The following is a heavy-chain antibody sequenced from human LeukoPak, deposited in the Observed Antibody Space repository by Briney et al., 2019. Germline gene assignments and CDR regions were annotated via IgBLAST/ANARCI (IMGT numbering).Heavy chain of an antibody. CDR3: ARVGASGSYWSSAFDI. CDR2: ISAYNGNT. CDR1: GYTFTSYG. J-gene: IGHJ3*02. D-gene: IGHD1-26*01. Sequence: ASVKVSCKASGYTFTSYGISWVRQAPGQGLEWMGWISAYNGNTNYAQKLQGRVTMTTDTSTSTAYMELRSLRSDDTAVYYCARVGASGSYWSSAFDIWGQGTMVTVSS. V-gene: IGHV1-18*01.